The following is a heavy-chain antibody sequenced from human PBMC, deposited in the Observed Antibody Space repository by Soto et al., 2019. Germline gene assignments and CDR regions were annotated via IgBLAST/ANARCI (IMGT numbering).Heavy chain of an antibody. Sequence: LEWVAVISYDGSNKYYADSVKGRFTISRDNSKNTLYLQMNSLRAEDTAVYYCAKEFLFYWY. V-gene: IGHV3-30*18. D-gene: IGHD3-3*01. CDR3: AKEFLFYWY. CDR2: ISYDGSNK. J-gene: IGHJ2*01.